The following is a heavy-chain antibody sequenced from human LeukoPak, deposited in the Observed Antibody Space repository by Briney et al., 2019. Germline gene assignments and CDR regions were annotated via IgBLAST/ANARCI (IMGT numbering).Heavy chain of an antibody. CDR1: GVTLSSYW. CDR3: TRVQAGRAGLMDV. D-gene: IGHD6-13*01. V-gene: IGHV3-74*01. CDR2: IDPDGSTT. Sequence: GGSLRLSCAASGVTLSSYWMHWVRQAPGEGLVWVSRIDPDGSTTNYADSVKGRFTTSRDNAKNTLYLQMNSLRAEDTALYYCTRVQAGRAGLMDVWGRGTTVTVSS. J-gene: IGHJ6*02.